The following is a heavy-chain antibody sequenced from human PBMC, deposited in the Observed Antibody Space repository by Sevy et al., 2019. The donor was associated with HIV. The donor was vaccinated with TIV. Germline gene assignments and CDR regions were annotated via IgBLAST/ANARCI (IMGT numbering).Heavy chain of an antibody. V-gene: IGHV1-2*02. J-gene: IGHJ4*02. Sequence: ASVKVSCKASGYTFTGYYMHWVRQAPGQGLEWMGWINPNSGGTNYAQTFQGRVTMTRDTSISTAYMELSRLRSDDTAVYYCARSGSSYGYFDYWGQGTLVTVSS. D-gene: IGHD5-18*01. CDR1: GYTFTGYY. CDR2: INPNSGGT. CDR3: ARSGSSYGYFDY.